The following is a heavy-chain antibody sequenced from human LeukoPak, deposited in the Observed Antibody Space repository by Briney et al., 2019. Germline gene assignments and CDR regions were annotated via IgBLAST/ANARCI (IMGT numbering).Heavy chain of an antibody. D-gene: IGHD3-10*01. Sequence: TSETLSLMCSVSGGPINRTGYHGRWIRQPPGKGLEWIGSIYYSRSTYYNPSLKSRVTISVDTSKNPFSLNLNSLTAADTAVYYCARGSSAPRWFPFDYGGQGTLVTVSS. CDR2: IYYSRST. V-gene: IGHV4-39*07. CDR1: GGPINRTGYH. J-gene: IGHJ4*02. CDR3: ARGSSAPRWFPFDY.